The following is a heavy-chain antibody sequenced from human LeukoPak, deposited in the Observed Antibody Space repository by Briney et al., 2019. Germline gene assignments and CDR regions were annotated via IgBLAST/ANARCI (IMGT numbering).Heavy chain of an antibody. J-gene: IGHJ5*02. V-gene: IGHV4-39*07. CDR1: GGSFSSYY. Sequence: SETLFLTCAVYGGSFSSYYWGWIRQPPGKGLEWIGSIYYSGSTYYNPSLKSRVTISVDTSRNQFSLKLSSVTAADTAVYYCALQPARRLSWFDPWGQGTLVTVSS. CDR2: IYYSGST. CDR3: ALQPARRLSWFDP. D-gene: IGHD2-2*01.